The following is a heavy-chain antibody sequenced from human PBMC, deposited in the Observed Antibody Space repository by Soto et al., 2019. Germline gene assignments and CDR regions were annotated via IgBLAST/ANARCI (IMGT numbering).Heavy chain of an antibody. Sequence: QVQLQESGPELVKPSGTLSLTCAVSGGSISSANWWSWVRQLPGGGLEWIGETYHDGNTKYNPSLESRVTISMDTSKNFFSLTLKSVTAADTAVYYCARDYVGYGSGSFDHWGQGTLVTVSS. D-gene: IGHD6-19*01. CDR3: ARDYVGYGSGSFDH. CDR2: TYHDGNT. V-gene: IGHV4-4*02. CDR1: GGSISSANW. J-gene: IGHJ4*02.